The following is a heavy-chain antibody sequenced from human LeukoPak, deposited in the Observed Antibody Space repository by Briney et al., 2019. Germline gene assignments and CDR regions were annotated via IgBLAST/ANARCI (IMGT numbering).Heavy chain of an antibody. CDR3: ARDRGDPDYYFDQ. CDR1: GFTFSSYG. Sequence: GGSLRLSCAASGFTFSSYGIHWVHQAPGKGLEGVAVVWYDGSEKYYADSVKGRFTISRDNSKNTLYLQMNSLRAEDTAIYYCARDRGDPDYYFDQWGQGTLVTVSS. J-gene: IGHJ4*02. V-gene: IGHV3-33*01. D-gene: IGHD7-27*01. CDR2: VWYDGSEK.